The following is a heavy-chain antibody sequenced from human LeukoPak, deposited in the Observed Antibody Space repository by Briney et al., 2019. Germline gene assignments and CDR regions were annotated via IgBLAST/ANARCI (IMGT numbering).Heavy chain of an antibody. V-gene: IGHV1-69*05. CDR3: ASSEYQLLRRNASSGFGY. J-gene: IGHJ4*02. D-gene: IGHD2-2*01. CDR1: GGTFSSYA. Sequence: GASVKVSCKASGGTFSSYAISWVRQAPGQGLEWMGGIIPIFGTANYAQKFQGRVTITTDESTSTAYMELSSLRSEDTAVYYCASSEYQLLRRNASSGFGYWGQGTLVTVSS. CDR2: IIPIFGTA.